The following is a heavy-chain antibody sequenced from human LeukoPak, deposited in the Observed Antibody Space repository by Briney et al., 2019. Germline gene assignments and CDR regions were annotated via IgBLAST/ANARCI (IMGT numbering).Heavy chain of an antibody. V-gene: IGHV1-69*13. CDR2: IIPIFGTA. CDR3: ARDRHDYTEYYYYGMDV. Sequence: SVKVSCKASGGTFSSYAVSWVRQAPGQGLEWMGGIIPIFGTANYAQKFQGRVTITADESTSTAYMELSSLRSEDTAVYYCARDRHDYTEYYYYGMDVWGQGTTVTVSS. CDR1: GGTFSSYA. D-gene: IGHD4-11*01. J-gene: IGHJ6*02.